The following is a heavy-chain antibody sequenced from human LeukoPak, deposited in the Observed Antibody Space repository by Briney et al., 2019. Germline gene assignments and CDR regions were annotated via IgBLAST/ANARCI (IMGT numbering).Heavy chain of an antibody. CDR3: ARVATVSYARRYFQH. Sequence: ASVKVSCKASGYTFTGYYIHWVRQAPGQGLEWMGWINPNSGGTNYAQKFQGRVTMTRDTSISTAYMELSRLRSDDTAVYYCARVATVSYARRYFQHWGQGTLVTVSS. CDR1: GYTFTGYY. D-gene: IGHD4-17*01. J-gene: IGHJ1*01. CDR2: INPNSGGT. V-gene: IGHV1-2*02.